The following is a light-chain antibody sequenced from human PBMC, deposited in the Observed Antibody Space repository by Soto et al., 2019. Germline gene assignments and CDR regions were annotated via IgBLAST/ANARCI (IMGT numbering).Light chain of an antibody. CDR1: QSVSSSH. CDR3: QHYGSSPRT. V-gene: IGKV3-20*01. J-gene: IGKJ1*01. CDR2: GAS. Sequence: EVVLTQSPGTLSLSPGERATLSCRASQSVSSSHLAWYQQKPGQAPRLLIYGASSRATGIPDRFSGSGSGTDFTLTISRLEPEEFAVYYCQHYGSSPRTFGQGTKVDNK.